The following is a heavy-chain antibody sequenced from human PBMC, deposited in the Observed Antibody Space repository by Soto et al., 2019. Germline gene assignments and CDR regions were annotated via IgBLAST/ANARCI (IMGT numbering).Heavy chain of an antibody. Sequence: ASVKVSCKASGYTFPSSGISWVRQAPGQGLEWLGRISTDNGNTNYAQHLQGKVRLTTDTSTSTANKDLRSLRSDDTAVYYCARDQGITTFGVYSMYYYGMDVWGQGTTVTVSS. D-gene: IGHD3-3*01. J-gene: IGHJ6*02. CDR1: GYTFPSSG. V-gene: IGHV1-18*01. CDR3: ARDQGITTFGVYSMYYYGMDV. CDR2: ISTDNGNT.